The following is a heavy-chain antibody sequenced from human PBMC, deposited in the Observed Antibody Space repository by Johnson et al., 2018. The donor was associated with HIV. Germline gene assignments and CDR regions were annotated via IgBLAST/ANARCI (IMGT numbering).Heavy chain of an antibody. CDR1: GFTFSNFG. CDR2: TSYDGSNK. V-gene: IGHV3-30*18. CDR3: AKSGLFVLVVYAPDVFDV. D-gene: IGHD2-8*02. Sequence: QVQLVESGGGLVQPGGSLRLSCVASGFTFSNFGMHWVRQAPGKGLEWVAVTSYDGSNKYYADSVKGRFTISRDNSKNTLYLQMNSLRAEDTAVYYCAKSGLFVLVVYAPDVFDVWGQGTMVTVSS. J-gene: IGHJ3*01.